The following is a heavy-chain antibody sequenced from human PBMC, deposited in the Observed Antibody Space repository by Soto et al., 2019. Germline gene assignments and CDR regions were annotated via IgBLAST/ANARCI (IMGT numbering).Heavy chain of an antibody. Sequence: GGSLRLSCAASGFTFSSYAMSWVRQAPGKGLEWVSTISGSGGSTYYADSVKGRFTISRDNSKNTLYLHMNSLRAEDTAVYYCAKDTTLGIQLWPFDYWGQGTLVTVSS. V-gene: IGHV3-23*01. CDR1: GFTFSSYA. CDR3: AKDTTLGIQLWPFDY. J-gene: IGHJ4*02. D-gene: IGHD5-18*01. CDR2: ISGSGGST.